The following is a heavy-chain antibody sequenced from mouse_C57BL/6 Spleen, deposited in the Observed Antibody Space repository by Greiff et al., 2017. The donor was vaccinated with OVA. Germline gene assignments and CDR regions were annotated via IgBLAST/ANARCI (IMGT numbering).Heavy chain of an antibody. V-gene: IGHV1-26*01. CDR3: ARRHLDYDYVYYAMDY. D-gene: IGHD2-4*01. CDR2: INPNNGGT. CDR1: GYTFTDYY. Sequence: EVQLQQSGPELVKPGASVKISCKASGYTFTDYYMNWVKQSHGKSLEWIGDINPNNGGTSYNQKFKGKATLTVDKSSSTAYMELRSLTSEDSAVYYCARRHLDYDYVYYAMDYWGQGTSVTVSS. J-gene: IGHJ4*01.